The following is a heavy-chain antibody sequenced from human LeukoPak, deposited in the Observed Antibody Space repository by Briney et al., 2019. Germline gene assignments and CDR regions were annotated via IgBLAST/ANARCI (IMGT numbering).Heavy chain of an antibody. D-gene: IGHD3-10*01. CDR3: ARVRPPYGSGSYYKVLGYFDY. CDR1: RYTFTGYY. J-gene: IGHJ4*02. V-gene: IGHV1-2*02. CDR2: INPNSGGT. Sequence: GASVKVSCKASRYTFTGYYMHWVRQAPGQGLEWMGWINPNSGGTNYAQKFQGRVTMTRDTSISTAYMELSRLRSDDTAVYYCARVRPPYGSGSYYKVLGYFDYWGQGTLVTVSS.